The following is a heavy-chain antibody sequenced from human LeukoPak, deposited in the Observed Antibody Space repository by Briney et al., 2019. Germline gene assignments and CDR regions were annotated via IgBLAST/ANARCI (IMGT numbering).Heavy chain of an antibody. CDR3: AHNGLYH. CDR1: GFSLSTSGVG. CDR2: TYWNDDQ. J-gene: IGHJ5*02. V-gene: IGHV2-5*01. D-gene: IGHD2-2*03. Sequence: SGPTLVNPIQTLTLTCTFSGFSLSTSGVGVAWMRQSPGQAPEWLAVTYWNDDQRYSPSLKSRLTITKDTSKNQVVLTMTNMDPADTATYHCAHNGLYHWGQGTLVTVSS.